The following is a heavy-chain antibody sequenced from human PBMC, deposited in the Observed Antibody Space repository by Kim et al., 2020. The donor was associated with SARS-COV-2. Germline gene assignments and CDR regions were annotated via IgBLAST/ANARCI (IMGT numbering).Heavy chain of an antibody. D-gene: IGHD3-10*01. V-gene: IGHV3-9*01. J-gene: IGHJ6*02. CDR1: GFTFDDYA. Sequence: GGSLRLSCAASGFTFDDYAMHWVRQAPGKGLEWVSGISWNSGSIGYVDSVKGRFTISRDNAKNSLYLQMNSLRAEDTALYYCANGGSGRDDYYYGMDVWGQGTTVTVSS. CDR3: ANGGSGRDDYYYGMDV. CDR2: ISWNSGSI.